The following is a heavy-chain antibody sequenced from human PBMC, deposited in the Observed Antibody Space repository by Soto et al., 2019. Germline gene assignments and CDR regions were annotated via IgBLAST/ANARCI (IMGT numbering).Heavy chain of an antibody. CDR2: MNPNSGNT. D-gene: IGHD3-3*01. CDR3: ATSVPWNYDFWSGYLFRDGYWFDP. CDR1: GYTFTSHD. V-gene: IGHV1-8*01. J-gene: IGHJ5*02. Sequence: GASVKVSCKASGYTFTSHDINWVRQATGQGLEWMGWMNPNSGNTGYAQKFQGRVTMTRNTSISTAYMELSSLRSEDTAVYYCATSVPWNYDFWSGYLFRDGYWFDPWGQGTLVTVSS.